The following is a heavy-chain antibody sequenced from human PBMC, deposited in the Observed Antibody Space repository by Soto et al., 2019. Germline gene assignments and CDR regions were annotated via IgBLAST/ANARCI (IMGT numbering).Heavy chain of an antibody. D-gene: IGHD6-6*01. CDR1: GGTFSSYA. Sequence: AASVKVSCKASGGTFSSYAISWVRQAPGQGLEWMGGIIPIFGTANYAQKFQGRVTITADESTSTAYMELSSLGSEDTAVYYCARDKARYSSSPWDYYYYGMDVWGQGTTVTVSS. CDR2: IIPIFGTA. CDR3: ARDKARYSSSPWDYYYYGMDV. J-gene: IGHJ6*02. V-gene: IGHV1-69*13.